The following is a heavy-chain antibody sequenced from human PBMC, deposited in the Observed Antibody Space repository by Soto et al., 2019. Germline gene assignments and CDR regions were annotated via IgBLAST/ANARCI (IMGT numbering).Heavy chain of an antibody. CDR1: GGTFNSYT. CDR2: VNPIVGMS. CDR3: ATSYGSGSAHFDY. V-gene: IGHV1-69*02. Sequence: QVQLVQSGAEVKKPGSSVKVSCTASGGTFNSYTINWVRQAPGQGLEWVGRVNPIVGMSNSAQKFQGRVTITADKSTSKVYMDLTSLKSEDTAVYYCATSYGSGSAHFDYWGQGTLVTVSS. J-gene: IGHJ4*02. D-gene: IGHD3-10*01.